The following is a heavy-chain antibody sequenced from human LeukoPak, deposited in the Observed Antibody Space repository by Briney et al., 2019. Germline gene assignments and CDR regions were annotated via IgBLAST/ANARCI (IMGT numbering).Heavy chain of an antibody. J-gene: IGHJ6*02. V-gene: IGHV4-61*01. CDR1: GGSVSSGSYY. CDR2: IYNSVST. Sequence: SETLSLTCIVSGGSVSSGSYYCSWIRQPPGKGLEWIGYIYNSVSTNYNPSLKSRVTISVDTSKNQLSLKLSSVTAADTAVYYCVRDLVATIDHYYYGMDVWGQGTTVTVSS. CDR3: VRDLVATIDHYYYGMDV. D-gene: IGHD5-12*01.